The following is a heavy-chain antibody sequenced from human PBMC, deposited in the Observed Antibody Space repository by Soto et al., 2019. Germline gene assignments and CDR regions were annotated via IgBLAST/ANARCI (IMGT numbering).Heavy chain of an antibody. CDR3: ATGTNGLLRTPGTSRFYFGMHV. CDR1: GGNFKYFA. Sequence: SVKVSCKASGGNFKYFAISWVRQAPGQGLEWIGGIIPIYATTDSAQKFQGRVTVTADESTSTAYMELSGLRSDDTADYSCATGTNGLLRTPGTSRFYFGMHVWGPGSTVTVSS. J-gene: IGHJ6*02. D-gene: IGHD6-13*01. V-gene: IGHV1-69*13. CDR2: IIPIYATT.